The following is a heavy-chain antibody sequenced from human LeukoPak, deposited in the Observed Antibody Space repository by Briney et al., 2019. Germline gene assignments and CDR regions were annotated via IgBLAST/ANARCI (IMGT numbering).Heavy chain of an antibody. V-gene: IGHV3-23*01. Sequence: GGSLRLSCAASGFTFSSDAMSWVRQAPGKGLEWVSSISGSGDKIFYGDSVKGRFTISRDNDESSLYLQMNSLRVEDTAVYYCAKGGWCPDCWGRGTLVTVSS. CDR1: GFTFSSDA. CDR3: AKGGWCPDC. J-gene: IGHJ4*02. D-gene: IGHD6-19*01. CDR2: ISGSGDKI.